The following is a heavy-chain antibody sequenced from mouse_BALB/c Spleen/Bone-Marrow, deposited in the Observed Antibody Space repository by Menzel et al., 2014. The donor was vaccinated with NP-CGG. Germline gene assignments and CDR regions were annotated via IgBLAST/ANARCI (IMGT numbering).Heavy chain of an antibody. CDR3: ARRGYGNSYWYFDV. CDR2: ISSGGSYT. D-gene: IGHD2-10*02. J-gene: IGHJ1*01. Sequence: EVKLMESGGDLVKPGGSLKLSRAASGFTFSSYGMSWVRQTPDKRLEWVATISSGGSYTYYPDSVKGRFTISRDNAKNTLYLQMSSLKSEDTAMYYCARRGYGNSYWYFDVWGAGTTVTVSS. V-gene: IGHV5-6*02. CDR1: GFTFSSYG.